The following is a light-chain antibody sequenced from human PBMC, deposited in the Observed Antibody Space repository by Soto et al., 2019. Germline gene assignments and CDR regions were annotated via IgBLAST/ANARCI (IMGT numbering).Light chain of an antibody. V-gene: IGLV2-14*01. Sequence: QSVLTQPASVSGSPGQSITISCTGTSSDIGGHHFVSWYQQQSGKAPKLVIYEVTDRPSGGSDRFSGSKSGNTASLTISGLQPEDEADYYCSSYTRSSLYVFGTGTKVTAL. J-gene: IGLJ1*01. CDR3: SSYTRSSLYV. CDR2: EVT. CDR1: SSDIGGHHF.